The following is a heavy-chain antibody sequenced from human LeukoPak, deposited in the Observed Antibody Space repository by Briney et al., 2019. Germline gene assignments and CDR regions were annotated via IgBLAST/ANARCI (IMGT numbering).Heavy chain of an antibody. CDR2: INTNTGNP. J-gene: IGHJ4*02. Sequence: ASVKVSCKASGYTFTSYAMNWVRQAPGQGLEWMGWINTNTGNPTYAQGFTGRFVFSLDTSVSTAYLQISSLKAEDTAVYYCARETIGGVAAAGIFDYWGQGTLVTVSS. CDR1: GYTFTSYA. CDR3: ARETIGGVAAAGIFDY. V-gene: IGHV7-4-1*02. D-gene: IGHD6-13*01.